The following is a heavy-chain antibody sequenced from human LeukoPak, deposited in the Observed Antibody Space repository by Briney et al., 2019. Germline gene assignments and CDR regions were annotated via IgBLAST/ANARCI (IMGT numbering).Heavy chain of an antibody. CDR2: INSDESST. J-gene: IGHJ4*02. V-gene: IGHV3-74*01. Sequence: PGGSLRLSCAASGFSFSNYWMHWVRQAPGKGLVWVSRINSDESSTRYADSVKGRFTISRDNAKNTLYLQMNSLRAEDTAVYYCARGQDVSWFGELLFYWGQGTLVTVSS. CDR3: ARGQDVSWFGELLFY. D-gene: IGHD3-10*01. CDR1: GFSFSNYW.